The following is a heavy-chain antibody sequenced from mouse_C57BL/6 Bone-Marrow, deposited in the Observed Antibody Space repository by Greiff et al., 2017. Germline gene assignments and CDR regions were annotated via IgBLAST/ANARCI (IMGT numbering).Heavy chain of an antibody. V-gene: IGHV1-19*01. CDR2: INPYNGGT. CDR1: GYTFTDYY. D-gene: IGHD1-1*01. Sequence: VQLKESGPVLVKPGASVKMSCKASGYTFTDYYMNWVKQSHGKSLEWIGVINPYNGGTSYNQKFKGKATLTVDKSSSTAYMELNSLTSEDSAVYYCASPGYYGSSYDWFAYWGQGTLVTVSA. J-gene: IGHJ3*01. CDR3: ASPGYYGSSYDWFAY.